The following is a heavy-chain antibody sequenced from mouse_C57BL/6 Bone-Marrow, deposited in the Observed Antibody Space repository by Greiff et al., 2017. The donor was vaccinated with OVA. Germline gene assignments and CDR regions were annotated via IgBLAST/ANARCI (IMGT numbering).Heavy chain of an antibody. CDR2: IYPGSGNT. J-gene: IGHJ4*01. Sequence: VQLQQSGPELVKPGASVKISCKASGYSFTSYYIHWVKQRPGQGLEWIGWIYPGSGNTKYNEKFKGKATLTADTSSSTAYMQLSSLTSEDSAVYYCARRGPLHYYAMDYWGQGTSVTVSS. CDR1: GYSFTSYY. CDR3: ARRGPLHYYAMDY. V-gene: IGHV1-66*01.